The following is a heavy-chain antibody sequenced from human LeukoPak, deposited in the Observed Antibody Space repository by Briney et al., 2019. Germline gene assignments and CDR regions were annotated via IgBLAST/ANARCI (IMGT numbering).Heavy chain of an antibody. CDR2: VYYSGTA. D-gene: IGHD5-24*01. Sequence: SETLSLTCTVSGGSMRSYYWSWIRQPPGKGLELIGYVYYSGTANYNPSLESRVTILVDTSKNQFSLKLTSVTAADTAVYYCASSRSGRYYFDYWGPGTLVTVSS. J-gene: IGHJ4*02. CDR1: GGSMRSYY. V-gene: IGHV4-59*01. CDR3: ASSRSGRYYFDY.